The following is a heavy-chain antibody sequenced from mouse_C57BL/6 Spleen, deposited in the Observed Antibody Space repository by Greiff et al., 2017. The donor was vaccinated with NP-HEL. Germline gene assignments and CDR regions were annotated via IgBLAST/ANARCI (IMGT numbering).Heavy chain of an antibody. J-gene: IGHJ2*01. CDR3: ARYGSRDLYFDY. CDR2: IDPSDSYT. Sequence: VQLQQPGAELVMPGASVKLSCKASGYTFTSYWMHWVKQRPGQGLEWIGEIDPSDSYTNYNQKFKGKSTLTVDKSSSTAYMQLSSLTSEDSAVYYCARYGSRDLYFDYWGQGTTLTVSS. D-gene: IGHD1-1*01. CDR1: GYTFTSYW. V-gene: IGHV1-69*01.